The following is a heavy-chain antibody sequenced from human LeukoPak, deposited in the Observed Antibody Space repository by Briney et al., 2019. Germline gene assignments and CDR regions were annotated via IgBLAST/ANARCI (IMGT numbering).Heavy chain of an antibody. V-gene: IGHV1-69*04. Sequence: GASVKVSCKASGGTFSSYAISWVRQAPGQGLEWMGRIIPTLGIANYAQKFQGRVTITADKSTSTAYMELSSLRSDDTAVYYCARDPGGWNRNKPPKDYWGQGTLVTVSS. CDR3: ARDPGGWNRNKPPKDY. CDR2: IIPTLGIA. D-gene: IGHD1-14*01. CDR1: GGTFSSYA. J-gene: IGHJ4*02.